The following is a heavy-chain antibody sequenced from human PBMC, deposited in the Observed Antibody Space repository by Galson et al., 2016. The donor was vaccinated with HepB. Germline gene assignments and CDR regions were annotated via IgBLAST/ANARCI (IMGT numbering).Heavy chain of an antibody. CDR2: ITSGGST. Sequence: SLRLSCAASGFTLSTYAMTWVRQAPGRGLDWVSAITSGGSTHYAESVKGRFTISRDNSKNTLYLQMNSLRAEDTAVYYCAKAQGPHHQMYHYFDYWGQGTLVTVSS. CDR3: AKAQGPHHQMYHYFDY. V-gene: IGHV3-23*01. D-gene: IGHD2-2*01. CDR1: GFTLSTYA. J-gene: IGHJ4*02.